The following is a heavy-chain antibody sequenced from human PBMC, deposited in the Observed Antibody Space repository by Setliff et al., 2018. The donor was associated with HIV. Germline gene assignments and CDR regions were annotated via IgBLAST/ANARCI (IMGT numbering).Heavy chain of an antibody. CDR3: ARPLLRSNSVYGILGNWFDF. V-gene: IGHV3-7*03. CDR1: RFSLSKVW. J-gene: IGHJ5*01. D-gene: IGHD2-8*01. CDR2: INEDGNKK. Sequence: GESLSLSCAHYRFSLSKVWMTWVRQAAGKGLEWIANINEDGNKKYQADSVGGRFTISRDNAKNSLYLQMNSLRADVTAVYYCARPLLRSNSVYGILGNWFDFWGRGTLVTVSS.